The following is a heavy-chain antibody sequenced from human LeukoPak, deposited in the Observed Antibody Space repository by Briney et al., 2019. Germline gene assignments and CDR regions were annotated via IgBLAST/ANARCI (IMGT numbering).Heavy chain of an antibody. CDR3: ARVSVAGLFVDY. V-gene: IGHV4-59*01. J-gene: IGHJ4*02. Sequence: SATLSLTCTVSGGSISSYYWSWIRQPPGKGLEWIGYIYYSGSANYNPSLKSRVTISVDMSKNQFSLKLRSVTAADTAVYYCARVSVAGLFVDYWGQGTLVTVSS. D-gene: IGHD6-19*01. CDR2: IYYSGSA. CDR1: GGSISSYY.